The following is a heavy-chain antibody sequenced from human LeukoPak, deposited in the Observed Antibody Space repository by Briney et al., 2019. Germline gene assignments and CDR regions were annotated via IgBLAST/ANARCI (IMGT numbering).Heavy chain of an antibody. CDR1: GGSIRSYY. D-gene: IGHD5-18*01. V-gene: IGHV4-59*01. CDR2: IYYSGST. CDR3: ARSSWIQLWLV. Sequence: SETLSLTCTVSGGSIRSYYWSWIRQPPGKGLEWIGYIYYSGSTNYNPSLKSRVTISVDTSKNQFSLKLSSVTAADTAVYYCARSSWIQLWLVWGQGTMVTVSS. J-gene: IGHJ3*01.